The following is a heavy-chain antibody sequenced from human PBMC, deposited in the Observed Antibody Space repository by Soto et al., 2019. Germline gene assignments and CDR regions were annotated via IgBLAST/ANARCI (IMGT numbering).Heavy chain of an antibody. CDR3: ARERFSSSSYFDY. CDR1: GGSISSYY. D-gene: IGHD6-6*01. Sequence: PSETLSLTCTVSGGSISSYYWSWIRQPPGKGLEWIGYIYYSGSTNYNPSLKSRVTISVDTSKNQFSLKLSSVTAADTAVYYCARERFSSSSYFDYWGQGTLVTVSS. V-gene: IGHV4-59*01. CDR2: IYYSGST. J-gene: IGHJ4*02.